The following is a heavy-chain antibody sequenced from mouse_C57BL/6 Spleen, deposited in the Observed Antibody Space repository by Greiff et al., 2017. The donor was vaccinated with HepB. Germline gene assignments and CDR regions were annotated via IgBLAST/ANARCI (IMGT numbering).Heavy chain of an antibody. D-gene: IGHD1-1*01. V-gene: IGHV1-15*01. CDR3: TRDDYGSRFDY. CDR2: IDPETGGT. Sequence: QVQLQQSGAELVRPGASVTLSCKASGYTFTDYEMHWVKQTPVHGLEWIGAIDPETGGTAYNQKFKSKAILTADKSSSTAYMELRSLTSEDSAVYYCTRDDYGSRFDYWGQGTTLTVSS. CDR1: GYTFTDYE. J-gene: IGHJ2*01.